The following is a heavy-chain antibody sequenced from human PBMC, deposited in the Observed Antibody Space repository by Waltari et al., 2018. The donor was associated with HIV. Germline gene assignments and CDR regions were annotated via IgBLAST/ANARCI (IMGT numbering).Heavy chain of an antibody. D-gene: IGHD5-18*01. V-gene: IGHV4-38-2*01. Sequence: QVQLQESGPGLVKPSETLSLTCSVSGYSIESGYYWGWIRQPPGKALEWIGSSLHSGNTYYNPSLKSRLTISLDPSKNQVSLKLSSVPAADTAVYYCASGSRRGHSHGIDYWGQGTLVTVSS. J-gene: IGHJ4*02. CDR3: ASGSRRGHSHGIDY. CDR2: SLHSGNT. CDR1: GYSIESGYY.